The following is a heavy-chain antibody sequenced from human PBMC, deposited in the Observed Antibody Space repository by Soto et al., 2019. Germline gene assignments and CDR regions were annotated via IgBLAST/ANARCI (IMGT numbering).Heavy chain of an antibody. CDR3: ADGGRYPYY. Sequence: EVQLLESGGDLVQPGGSLRLSCAASGFSFSSYAMGWVRQAPGKGFDWVSSISAGGDGTYYADSVKGRFTIARDNSKNTVYLQMTSLRADETAVYYCADGGRYPYYWGPGTLVTVSS. J-gene: IGHJ4*02. D-gene: IGHD1-26*01. V-gene: IGHV3-23*01. CDR1: GFSFSSYA. CDR2: ISAGGDGT.